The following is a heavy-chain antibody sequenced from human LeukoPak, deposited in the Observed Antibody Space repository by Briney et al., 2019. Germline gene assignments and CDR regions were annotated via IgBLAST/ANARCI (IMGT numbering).Heavy chain of an antibody. J-gene: IGHJ3*02. CDR1: GVSISSSSYY. D-gene: IGHD4-17*01. CDR2: IYYSGST. V-gene: IGHV4-39*07. CDR3: ARDGSPPLNTVTTEHDAFDI. Sequence: SETLSLTCTVSGVSISSSSYYWGWIRQPPGKGLEWIGSIYYSGSTYYNPSLKSRVTISVDTSKNQFSLKLSSVTAADTAVYYCARDGSPPLNTVTTEHDAFDIWGQGTMVTVSS.